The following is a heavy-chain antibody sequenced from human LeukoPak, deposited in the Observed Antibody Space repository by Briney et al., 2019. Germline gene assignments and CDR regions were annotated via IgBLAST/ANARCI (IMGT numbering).Heavy chain of an antibody. CDR1: GDSISSGFYS. D-gene: IGHD1-26*01. CDR3: AREGGGYYANWFDP. J-gene: IGHJ5*02. CDR2: ISLNGNS. Sequence: SQTLSLTCSVSGDSISSGFYSWSWIRQPAGKGLEWIGRISLNGNSNHNPSLKSRVSLSIDTSRNEFSLRVTSVTAADTGIYYCAREGGGYYANWFDPWDQGTLVTVSS. V-gene: IGHV4-61*02.